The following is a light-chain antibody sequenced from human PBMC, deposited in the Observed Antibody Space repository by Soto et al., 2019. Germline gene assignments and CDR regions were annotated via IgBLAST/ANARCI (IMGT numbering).Light chain of an antibody. Sequence: EIVLTQSPLSLPVTPGEPASISCRSSRNLLHSNGYYYLDWYLQKPGQSPQLLVYLGSNRASGVPDRFSGSGSGTDFTPTISRVEAEDVGVYFCAQGLATPFTFGGGTKVEIK. V-gene: IGKV2-28*01. CDR3: AQGLATPFT. CDR1: RNLLHSNGYYY. J-gene: IGKJ4*01. CDR2: LGS.